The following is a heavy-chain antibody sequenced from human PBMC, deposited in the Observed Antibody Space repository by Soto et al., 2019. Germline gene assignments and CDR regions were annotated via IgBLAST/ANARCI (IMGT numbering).Heavy chain of an antibody. D-gene: IGHD3-3*01. CDR3: ARVDYDFWSGRPFDP. J-gene: IGHJ5*02. V-gene: IGHV1-3*01. CDR1: GYTFTSYA. CDR2: INAGNGNT. Sequence: ASVKVSCKASGYTFTSYAMHWVRQAPGQRLEWMGWINAGNGNTKYSQKFQGRVTITRDTSASTAYMELSSLRSEDTAVYYCARVDYDFWSGRPFDPWGQGTLVTVSS.